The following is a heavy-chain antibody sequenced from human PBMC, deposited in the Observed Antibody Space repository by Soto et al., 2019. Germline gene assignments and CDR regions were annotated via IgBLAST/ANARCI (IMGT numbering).Heavy chain of an antibody. J-gene: IGHJ4*02. Sequence: EVQLLESGGGLVQPGGSLRLSCAASGFTFSSYAMSWVRQAPGKGLEWVSAISGSGGSTYYADSVKGRFTISRDNSKNPLYLQMNSLRAEDTAVYYCAKDFEYYGSGSYDYWGQGTLVTVSS. CDR3: AKDFEYYGSGSYDY. V-gene: IGHV3-23*01. D-gene: IGHD3-10*01. CDR1: GFTFSSYA. CDR2: ISGSGGST.